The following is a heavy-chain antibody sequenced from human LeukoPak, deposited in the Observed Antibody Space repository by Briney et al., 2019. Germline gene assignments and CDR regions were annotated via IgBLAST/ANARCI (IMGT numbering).Heavy chain of an antibody. CDR3: AKDVGLLWSGELSSLYFDY. CDR2: IRYDGSNK. Sequence: PGGSLRLSCAASGFTFSSYGMHWVRQAPGKGLEWVAFIRYDGSNKYYADSVKGRFTISRDNSKNTLYLQMNSLRAEDTAVYYCAKDVGLLWSGELSSLYFDYWGQGTLVTVSS. D-gene: IGHD3-10*01. CDR1: GFTFSSYG. J-gene: IGHJ4*02. V-gene: IGHV3-30*02.